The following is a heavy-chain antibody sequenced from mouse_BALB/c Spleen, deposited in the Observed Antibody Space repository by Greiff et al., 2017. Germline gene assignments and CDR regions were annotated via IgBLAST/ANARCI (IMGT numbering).Heavy chain of an antibody. CDR3: ARHYYGSRLWYFDV. J-gene: IGHJ1*01. V-gene: IGHV3-8*02. Sequence: EVKVIESGPSLVKPSQTLSLTCSVTGDSITSGYWNWIRKFPGNKLEYMGYISYSGSTYYNPSLKSRISITRDTSKNQYYLQLNSVTTEDTATYYCARHYYGSRLWYFDVWGAGTTVTVSS. CDR1: GDSITSGY. D-gene: IGHD1-1*01. CDR2: ISYSGST.